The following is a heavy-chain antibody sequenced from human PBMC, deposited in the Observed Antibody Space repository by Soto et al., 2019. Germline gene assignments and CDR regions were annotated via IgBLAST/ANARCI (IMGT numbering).Heavy chain of an antibody. CDR3: ARLIYSSSSFNWFDP. CDR1: GYTFTNYA. J-gene: IGHJ5*02. Sequence: ASVKVSCKTSGYTFTNYALSWVRQAPGQGLEWMGWISVHTGNTNYAQSFQGRVTMTTDTSTDTAYLELRSPRSEDTAVYYCARLIYSSSSFNWFDPWGQGTLVTVSS. D-gene: IGHD6-6*01. V-gene: IGHV1-18*04. CDR2: ISVHTGNT.